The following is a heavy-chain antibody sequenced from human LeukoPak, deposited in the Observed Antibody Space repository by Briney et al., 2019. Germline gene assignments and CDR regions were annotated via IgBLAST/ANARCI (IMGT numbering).Heavy chain of an antibody. J-gene: IGHJ6*03. D-gene: IGHD1-26*01. CDR2: IYAGDST. CDR1: GFTVSNNY. V-gene: IGHV3-53*01. Sequence: GGSLTLSCAAWGFTVSNNYMSWVRQARGKGLEWVSVIYAGDSTYYADSVKGRFTISRDNSKNTLFLQMNSLRVEDTAVYYCARDGTQGSKFRYMDVWGKGTTVIISS. CDR3: ARDGTQGSKFRYMDV.